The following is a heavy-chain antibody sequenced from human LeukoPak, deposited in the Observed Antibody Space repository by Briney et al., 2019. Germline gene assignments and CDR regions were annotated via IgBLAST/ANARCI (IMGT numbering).Heavy chain of an antibody. V-gene: IGHV3-21*01. D-gene: IGHD6-19*01. CDR3: ARVTPGSGCDYAIAVAGYSWFDP. CDR2: ISSSSSYI. CDR1: GFTFSSYS. J-gene: IGHJ5*02. Sequence: PGGSLRLSCAASGFTFSSYSMNWVRQAPGRGLEWVSSISSSSSYIYYADSVKGRFTISRDNAKNSLYLQMNSLRAEDTAVYYCARVTPGSGCDYAIAVAGYSWFDPWGQGTLVTVSS.